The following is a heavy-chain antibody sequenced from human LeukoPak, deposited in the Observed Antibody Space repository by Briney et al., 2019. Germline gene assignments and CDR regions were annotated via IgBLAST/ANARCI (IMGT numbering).Heavy chain of an antibody. CDR2: IYCGST. CDR1: GDSIDSTRYY. CDR3: ARELWEDTAFDF. D-gene: IGHD5-18*01. Sequence: SETLSLTCALSGDSIDSTRYYWGWIRQPPGKGLEWIGSIYCGSTYYNPSLKRRVTISVDTSKHQFSLRLSSVTAADTAVYYCARELWEDTAFDFWGQGTLVTVSS. J-gene: IGHJ4*02. V-gene: IGHV4-39*07.